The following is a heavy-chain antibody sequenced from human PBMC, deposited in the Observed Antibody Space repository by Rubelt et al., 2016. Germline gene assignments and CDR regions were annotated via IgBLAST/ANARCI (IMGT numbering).Heavy chain of an antibody. V-gene: IGHV4-59*08. D-gene: IGHD2-2*01. CDR2: IYYSGST. Sequence: QVQLQESAPGLVKPSETLSLTCAVYGGSFSGYYWSWIRQPPGKGLEWIGNIYYSGSTKYNPSLKSRVTISVDTSKNQFYQKLSSVTAADTAVYYCVRLPGYCTSTSCYGNYVMDVWGQGTTVTVSS. CDR3: VRLPGYCTSTSCYGNYVMDV. J-gene: IGHJ6*02. CDR1: GGSFSGYY.